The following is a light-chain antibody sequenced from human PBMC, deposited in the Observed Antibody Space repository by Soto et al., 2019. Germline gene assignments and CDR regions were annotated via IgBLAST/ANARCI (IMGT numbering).Light chain of an antibody. CDR2: NTS. Sequence: QAVVTQEPSLTVSPGGTVTLTCGSSTGAVTSGHYPYWFQQKPGQAPRTLVYNTSDKHSWAPARFSGSLLGGKAALTLSGAQPEDEAEYYCLLSYSGARVFGGWTKVTVL. CDR3: LLSYSGARV. V-gene: IGLV7-46*01. J-gene: IGLJ3*02. CDR1: TGAVTSGHY.